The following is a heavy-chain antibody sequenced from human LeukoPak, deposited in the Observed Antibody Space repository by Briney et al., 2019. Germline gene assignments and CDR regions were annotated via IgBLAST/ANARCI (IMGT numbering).Heavy chain of an antibody. Sequence: ASVKVSCKASGYTFKSYGISWVRQAPGQGLEWMGWSSAYNGNINYAQKFQGRVTMTTDTSTSTAYMEPRSLRSDDTAVYYCARDGDGGSWFDPWGQGTLVTVSS. CDR3: ARDGDGGSWFDP. D-gene: IGHD2-21*01. V-gene: IGHV1-18*01. CDR2: SSAYNGNI. J-gene: IGHJ5*02. CDR1: GYTFKSYG.